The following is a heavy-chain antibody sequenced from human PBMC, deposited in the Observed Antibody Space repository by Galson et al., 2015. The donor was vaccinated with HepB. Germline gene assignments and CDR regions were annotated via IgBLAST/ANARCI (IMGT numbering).Heavy chain of an antibody. D-gene: IGHD2-2*01. V-gene: IGHV1-69*13. CDR3: AGAYCSSTSCYRDHYYHYGMDV. J-gene: IGHJ6*02. CDR1: GGTFNSYA. CDR2: IIPIFGAT. Sequence: SVKVSCKASGGTFNSYAISWVRQAPGQGLEWMGGIIPIFGATNYPQRFQGRVTISADESTSTTYMDLSSLRSDDTAVYYCAGAYCSSTSCYRDHYYHYGMDVWGQGTTVTVSS.